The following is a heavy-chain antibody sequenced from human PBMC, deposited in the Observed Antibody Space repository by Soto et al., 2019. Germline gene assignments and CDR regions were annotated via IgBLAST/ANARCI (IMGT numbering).Heavy chain of an antibody. D-gene: IGHD3-10*01. CDR2: ISDNGRP. J-gene: IGHJ4*02. Sequence: SETLSLTCSVSDGSISSGGYYWSWIRLHPGKGLEWIGYISDNGRPYYNPSLKSRATISEDRSKNQFSLRLRSVTATDTAVYYCARNDSGSKNFDYWGQGTLVT. V-gene: IGHV4-31*03. CDR3: ARNDSGSKNFDY. CDR1: DGSISSGGYY.